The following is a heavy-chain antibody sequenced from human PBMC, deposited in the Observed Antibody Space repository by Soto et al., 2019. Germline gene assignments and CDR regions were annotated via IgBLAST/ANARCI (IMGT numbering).Heavy chain of an antibody. Sequence: SVKVSCKASGGTFSSYTISWVRQAPGQGLEWMGRIIPILGIANYAQKFQGRVTITADKSTSTAYMELSSLRSEDTAVYYCAAAYKVVAAPEYFDYWGEGTLVTVSS. CDR3: AAAYKVVAAPEYFDY. CDR2: IIPILGIA. D-gene: IGHD2-15*01. V-gene: IGHV1-69*02. CDR1: GGTFSSYT. J-gene: IGHJ4*02.